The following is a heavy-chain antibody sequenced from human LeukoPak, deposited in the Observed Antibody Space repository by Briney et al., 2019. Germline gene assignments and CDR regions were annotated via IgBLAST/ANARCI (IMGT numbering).Heavy chain of an antibody. CDR2: IYTSGST. V-gene: IGHV4-4*09. J-gene: IGHJ4*02. CDR1: GGSISSYY. CDR3: ARTIAAAGTSPLDY. Sequence: ASETLSLTCTVSGGSISSYYWSWIRQPPGKGLEWIGYIYTSGSTNYNPSLKSRVTISVDTSKNQFSLKLSSVTTADTAVYYCARTIAAAGTSPLDYWGQGTLVTVSS. D-gene: IGHD6-13*01.